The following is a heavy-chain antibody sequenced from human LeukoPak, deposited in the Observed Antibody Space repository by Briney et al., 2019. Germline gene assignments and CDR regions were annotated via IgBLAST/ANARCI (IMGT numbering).Heavy chain of an antibody. V-gene: IGHV3-23*01. J-gene: IGHJ4*02. CDR2: IRGSGDTS. D-gene: IGHD6-13*01. Sequence: PGGSLRLPCAASGFTFSSYAMNWVRRAPGKGLEWVSAIRGSGDTSYYADSVKGRFTISRDNSKNTLYLQLNSLSAEDTAVYYCAKGVGSSWLRSLGFDSWGQGTLVTVSS. CDR3: AKGVGSSWLRSLGFDS. CDR1: GFTFSSYA.